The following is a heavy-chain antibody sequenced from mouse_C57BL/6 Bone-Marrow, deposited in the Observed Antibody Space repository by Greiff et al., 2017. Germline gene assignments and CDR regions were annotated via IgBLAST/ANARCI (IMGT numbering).Heavy chain of an antibody. J-gene: IGHJ1*03. V-gene: IGHV1-69*01. D-gene: IGHD3-3*01. CDR1: GYTFTSYW. CDR3: AREKGLSPGYFDV. Sequence: QVQLQQPGAELVMPGASVKLSCKASGYTFTSYWMHWVKQRPGQGLEWIGEIDPSDSYTNYNQTFKGKSTLTVDKSSSTAYMQLSSLTSEDSAVYYCAREKGLSPGYFDVWGTGTTVTVSS. CDR2: IDPSDSYT.